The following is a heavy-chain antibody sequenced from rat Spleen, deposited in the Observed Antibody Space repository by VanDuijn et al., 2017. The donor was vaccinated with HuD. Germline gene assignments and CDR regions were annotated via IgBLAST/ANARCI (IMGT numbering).Heavy chain of an antibody. CDR1: GFTFSDYY. V-gene: IGHV5-25*01. CDR3: ARRHYGYTDYFDY. CDR2: IRPSGGST. J-gene: IGHJ2*01. Sequence: EVRLVESGGGLVQPGRSLKLSCAASGFTFSDYYMAWVRQAPTKGLEWVASIRPSGGSTSYRDSVKGRFTISRDNAKSTLSLQMDSLRSEDTATYYCARRHYGYTDYFDYWGQGVMVTVSS. D-gene: IGHD1-9*01.